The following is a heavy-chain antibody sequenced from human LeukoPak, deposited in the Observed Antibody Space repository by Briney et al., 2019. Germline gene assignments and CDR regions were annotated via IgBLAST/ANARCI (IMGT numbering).Heavy chain of an antibody. D-gene: IGHD6-19*01. CDR2: ISFVGMYK. CDR3: VRSAQSFTKQAVAGIDY. J-gene: IGHJ4*02. CDR1: GFTFSNYA. V-gene: IGHV3-30*04. Sequence: GGSLRLSCAASGFTFSNYAMHWLRQTPDKGLGWVAVISFVGMYKYYTDSVKGRFTISRDNSTNTLYLRMNTLGADDTAVYYCVRSAQSFTKQAVAGIDYWGQGTLVTVSS.